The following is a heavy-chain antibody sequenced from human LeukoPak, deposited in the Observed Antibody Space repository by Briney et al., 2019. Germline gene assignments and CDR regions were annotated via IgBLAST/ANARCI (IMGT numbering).Heavy chain of an antibody. CDR1: GGSISSSSYY. CDR3: ARDRFNSSSWGRYYYYMDV. CDR2: IYYSGST. Sequence: SETLSLTCTVSGGSISSSSYYWGWIRQPPGKGLEWIGSIYYSGSTYYNPSLKSRVTISVDTSKNQFSLKLSSVTAADTAVYYCARDRFNSSSWGRYYYYMDVWGKGTTVTVSS. D-gene: IGHD6-13*01. V-gene: IGHV4-39*07. J-gene: IGHJ6*03.